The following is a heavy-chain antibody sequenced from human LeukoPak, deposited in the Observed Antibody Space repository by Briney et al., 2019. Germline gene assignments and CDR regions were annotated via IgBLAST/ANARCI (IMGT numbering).Heavy chain of an antibody. CDR2: INPSGGST. CDR3: ARGTNDYGDDVRYYYMDV. Sequence: ASVKVSCKASGYTFTSYYMHWVRQAPGQGLEWMGIINPSGGSTSYAQKFQGRVTMTRDTSTSTVYMELSSLRSEDTAVYYCARGTNDYGDDVRYYYMDVWGKGTTVTVSS. D-gene: IGHD4-17*01. CDR1: GYTFTSYY. V-gene: IGHV1-46*01. J-gene: IGHJ6*03.